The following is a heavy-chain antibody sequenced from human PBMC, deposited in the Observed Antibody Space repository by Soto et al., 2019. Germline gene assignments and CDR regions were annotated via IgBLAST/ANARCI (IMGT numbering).Heavy chain of an antibody. CDR1: GFMFSNYW. Sequence: GGSLRLSCASSGFMFSNYWMTWVRQSPGKGLEWVANINKDGSDKYYVDSVKGRFTISRDNAKNSVYLQMNSLRVEDTAVYKCARWNYGMDVWGQGTTVTFSS. CDR3: ARWNYGMDV. CDR2: INKDGSDK. V-gene: IGHV3-7*03. J-gene: IGHJ6*02.